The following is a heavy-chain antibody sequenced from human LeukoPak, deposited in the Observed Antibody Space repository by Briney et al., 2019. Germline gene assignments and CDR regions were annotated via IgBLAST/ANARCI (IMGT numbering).Heavy chain of an antibody. J-gene: IGHJ4*02. Sequence: SETLSLPCTVSGGPISSYYWSWIRQPPGKGLEWIGYIYYSGSPNHNPSLKSRVTISVDTSKNQLSLKLSSVTAADRAVYYCARFGSGSYYREEEDVDYWGQGTLVTVSS. D-gene: IGHD3-10*01. CDR1: GGPISSYY. CDR3: ARFGSGSYYREEEDVDY. V-gene: IGHV4-59*01. CDR2: IYYSGSP.